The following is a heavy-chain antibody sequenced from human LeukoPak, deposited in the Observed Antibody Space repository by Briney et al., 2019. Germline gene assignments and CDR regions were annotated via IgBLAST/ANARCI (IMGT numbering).Heavy chain of an antibody. CDR1: GGSFSGCY. J-gene: IGHJ4*02. CDR2: INHSGST. Sequence: PSETLSLTCAVYGGSFSGCYWSWIRQPPGKGLEWIGEINHSGSTNYNPSLKSRVTISVDTSKNQFSLNLSSVTAADMAVYYCARDRHWTNDWVFDSWGQGTLVTVSS. CDR3: ARDRHWTNDWVFDS. D-gene: IGHD1/OR15-1a*01. V-gene: IGHV4-34*01.